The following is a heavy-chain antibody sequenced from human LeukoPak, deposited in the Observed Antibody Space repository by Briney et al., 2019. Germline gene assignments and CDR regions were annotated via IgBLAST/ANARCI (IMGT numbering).Heavy chain of an antibody. CDR2: INHSGNT. V-gene: IGHV4-34*01. J-gene: IGHJ4*02. CDR1: GGSFSGYY. CDR3: ARATYYYDSSGYYLDY. Sequence: PSETLSLTCAVYGGSFSGYYWSWIRQPPGKGLEWIGEINHSGNTNYTPSLKSRVTISVDTSKNQFSLKLSSVTAADTAVYYCARATYYYDSSGYYLDYWGQGTLVTVSS. D-gene: IGHD3-22*01.